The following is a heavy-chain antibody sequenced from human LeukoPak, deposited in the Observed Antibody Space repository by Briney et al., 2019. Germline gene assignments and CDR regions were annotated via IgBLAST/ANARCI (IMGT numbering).Heavy chain of an antibody. J-gene: IGHJ1*01. CDR2: IIPIFGTA. D-gene: IGHD6-13*01. CDR3: ASSSWNEYFQH. CDR1: GGPFSSYA. Sequence: SVKVSCKASGGPFSSYAISWVRQAPGQGLEWMGGIIPIFGTANYAQKFQGRVTITADKSTSTAYMELSSLRSEDTAVYYCASSSWNEYFQHWGQGTLVTVSS. V-gene: IGHV1-69*06.